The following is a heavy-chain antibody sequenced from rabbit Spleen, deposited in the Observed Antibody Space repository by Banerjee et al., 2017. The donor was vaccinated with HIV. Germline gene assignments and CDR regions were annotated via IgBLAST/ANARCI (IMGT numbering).Heavy chain of an antibody. Sequence: QSLEESGGDLVKPGASLTLTCIASGVSFSGSSYMCWVRQAPGKGLEWIACIEGGSSSFTYFVSWAKGRFTISKTSSTTVTLQMTSLTAADTATYFCARDSGSSFSSYGMDLWGQGTLVTVS. CDR1: GVSFSGSSY. J-gene: IGHJ6*01. CDR3: ARDSGSSFSSYGMDL. D-gene: IGHD8-1*01. CDR2: IEGGSSSFT. V-gene: IGHV1S40*01.